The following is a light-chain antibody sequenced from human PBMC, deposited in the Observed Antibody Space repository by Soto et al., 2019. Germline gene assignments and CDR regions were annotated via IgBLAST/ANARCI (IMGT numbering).Light chain of an antibody. CDR1: SSDVGAYDY. CDR2: AVT. Sequence: QSALTQPRSVSGSPGQSVTISCTGTSSDVGAYDYVSWYQQRPDKAPKLMIYAVTKRPSGVPDRFSGSKSGYTASLTISGLPAEDEADYYCCSYAGRFTWVFGGGTQLTVL. V-gene: IGLV2-11*01. J-gene: IGLJ3*02. CDR3: CSYAGRFTWV.